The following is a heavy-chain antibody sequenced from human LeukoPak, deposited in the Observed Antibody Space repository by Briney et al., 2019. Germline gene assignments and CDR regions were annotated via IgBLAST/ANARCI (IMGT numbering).Heavy chain of an antibody. J-gene: IGHJ4*02. CDR1: GGSISSGGYY. Sequence: SETLFLTCTVSGGSISSGGYYWSWIRQHPGKGLEWIGYIHYSGSTYYNPSLKSRVTISVDTSKNQFSLKLSSVTAADTAVYYCARGVVGARRGFDYWGQGTLVTVSS. CDR2: IHYSGST. V-gene: IGHV4-31*03. CDR3: ARGVVGARRGFDY. D-gene: IGHD1-26*01.